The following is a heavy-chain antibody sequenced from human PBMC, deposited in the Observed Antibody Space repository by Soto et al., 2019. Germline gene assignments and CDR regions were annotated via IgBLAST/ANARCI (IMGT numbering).Heavy chain of an antibody. CDR2: IWYDGSNK. CDR1: GFTFSSYG. CDR3: ARTPKSSPYYFDY. Sequence: GGSLRLSCAASGFTFSSYGMHWVRQAPGKGLEWVAVIWYDGSNKYYADSVKGRFTISRDNSKNTLYLQMNSLRAEDTAVYYCARTPKSSPYYFDYWGQRTLVTVS. J-gene: IGHJ4*02. V-gene: IGHV3-33*01.